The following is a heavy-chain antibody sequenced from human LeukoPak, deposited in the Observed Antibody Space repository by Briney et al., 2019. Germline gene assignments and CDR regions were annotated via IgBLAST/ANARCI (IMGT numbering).Heavy chain of an antibody. CDR3: AREEWSGRYYAGYFDS. CDR2: MGCDGSNK. CDR1: GFTFGSYG. Sequence: GRSLRLSCAASGFTFGSYGMHWVRRAPGKGLEGVSVMGCDGSNKYYGVPVKGSFTTSTDNSKNTPYLQINSLRAEDTAVYYCAREEWSGRYYAGYFDSWGQGTLVTVSS. J-gene: IGHJ4*02. V-gene: IGHV3-33*01. D-gene: IGHD1-26*01.